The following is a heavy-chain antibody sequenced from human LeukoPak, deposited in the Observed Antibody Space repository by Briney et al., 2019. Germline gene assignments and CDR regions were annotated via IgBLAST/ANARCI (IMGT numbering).Heavy chain of an antibody. CDR2: IHYTGST. CDR1: GGSISSYY. CDR3: ARTYSSSSGYYFDY. Sequence: SQTLSLTCTVSGGSISSYYWSWVRQSPGKGLEWIDYIHYTGSTNYNPSLKSRVTILVDTPKNQFSLKLSSVTAADTAVYYCARTYSSSSGYYFDYWGQGTLVTVSS. V-gene: IGHV4-59*01. D-gene: IGHD6-6*01. J-gene: IGHJ4*02.